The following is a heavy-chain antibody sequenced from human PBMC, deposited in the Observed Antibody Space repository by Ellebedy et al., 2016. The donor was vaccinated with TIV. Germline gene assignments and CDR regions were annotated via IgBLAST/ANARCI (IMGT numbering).Heavy chain of an antibody. J-gene: IGHJ4*02. Sequence: GESLKISCAASCFSVASNYMNWVRRAPGKVLGWVSVIYSVGSTNYVDSVKGRFTISRDTSKNTLYLQMNNLRAEDTAVYYCAGYSSEPPKGDYWGQGTLVTVPS. CDR2: IYSVGST. V-gene: IGHV3-53*01. CDR1: CFSVASNY. D-gene: IGHD6-25*01. CDR3: AGYSSEPPKGDY.